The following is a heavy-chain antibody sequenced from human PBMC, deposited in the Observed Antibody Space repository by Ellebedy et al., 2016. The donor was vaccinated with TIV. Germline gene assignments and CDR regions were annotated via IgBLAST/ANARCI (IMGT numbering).Heavy chain of an antibody. CDR3: ARHYNSGTYPLDY. V-gene: IGHV4-31*03. J-gene: IGHJ4*02. Sequence: SETLSLXXTVSGDSISSGGYYWSWIRQYPGKGLEWIGYIFYSGTTYYNPSLKSRVTISGDTSKNQFSLKLNSVTAADTAIYYCARHYNSGTYPLDYWGQGTLVTVSS. CDR1: GDSISSGGYY. D-gene: IGHD3-10*01. CDR2: IFYSGTT.